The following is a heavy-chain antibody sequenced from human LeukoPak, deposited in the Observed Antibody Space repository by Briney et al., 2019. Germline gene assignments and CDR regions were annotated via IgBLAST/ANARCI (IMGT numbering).Heavy chain of an antibody. CDR2: SGGSGDKT. V-gene: IGHV3-23*01. J-gene: IGHJ4*02. Sequence: GLLRLSCAASVFTLNRNDISCLRDARGRGVEWVSTSGGSGDKTFYADSVKGRFTISRDNSKNRLHLQMSSLTGEDTALYYCVRRGDASSGWGENAYCGQGSLATVSS. CDR3: VRRGDASSGWGENAY. D-gene: IGHD6-19*01. CDR1: VFTLNRND.